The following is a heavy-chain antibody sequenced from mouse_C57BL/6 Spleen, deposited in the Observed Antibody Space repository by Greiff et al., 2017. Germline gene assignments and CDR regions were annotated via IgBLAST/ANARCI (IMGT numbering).Heavy chain of an antibody. CDR2: IYPGSGST. Sequence: QVQLQQPGAELVKPGASVKMSCKASGYTFTSYWITWVKQRPGQGLEWIGDIYPGSGSTNYNEKFKCKATLTVDKSSSTAYMQRSSLTSEDSAVXYCARGEIDYAMDYWGQGTSVTVSS. CDR1: GYTFTSYW. CDR3: ARGEIDYAMDY. J-gene: IGHJ4*01. V-gene: IGHV1-55*01.